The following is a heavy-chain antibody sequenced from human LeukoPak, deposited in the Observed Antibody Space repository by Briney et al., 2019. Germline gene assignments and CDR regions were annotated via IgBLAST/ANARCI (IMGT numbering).Heavy chain of an antibody. CDR3: ARDPGATIAVAGQTGEFDY. CDR2: ISAYNGNT. D-gene: IGHD6-19*01. CDR1: GYTFTSYG. V-gene: IGHV1-18*01. J-gene: IGHJ4*02. Sequence: ASVKVSCKASGYTFTSYGIIWVRQAPGQGLEWMGWISAYNGNTNYAQKLQGRVTMTTDTSTSTAYMELRSLRSDDTAVYYCARDPGATIAVAGQTGEFDYWGQGTLVTVSS.